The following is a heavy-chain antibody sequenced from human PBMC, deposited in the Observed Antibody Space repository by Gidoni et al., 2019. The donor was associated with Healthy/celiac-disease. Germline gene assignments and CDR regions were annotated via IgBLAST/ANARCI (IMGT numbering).Heavy chain of an antibody. Sequence: QVQLQESGPGLVKPSQTLSLTCTDSGGSISSGSYYWSWIRQPAGKGLEWIGRIYTSGSTNYNPSLKSRVTISVDTSKNQFSLKLSSVTAADTAVYYCAREKDYGDYRDAFDIWGQGTMVTVSS. CDR1: GGSISSGSYY. CDR3: AREKDYGDYRDAFDI. V-gene: IGHV4-61*02. D-gene: IGHD4-17*01. CDR2: IYTSGST. J-gene: IGHJ3*02.